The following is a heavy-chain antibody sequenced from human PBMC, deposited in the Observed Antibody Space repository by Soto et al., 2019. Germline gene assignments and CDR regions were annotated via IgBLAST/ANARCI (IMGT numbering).Heavy chain of an antibody. CDR2: MNPNSGNT. V-gene: IGHV1-8*01. CDR1: GYTFTSYD. Sequence: ASVKVSCKASGYTFTSYDINWVRQATGQGLEWMGWMNPNSGNTGYAQKFQGRVTMTRNTSISTAYMELSSLRSEDTAVYYCARVSDCSGGSCYIDAFDIWVQGTMVTVSS. J-gene: IGHJ3*02. D-gene: IGHD2-15*01. CDR3: ARVSDCSGGSCYIDAFDI.